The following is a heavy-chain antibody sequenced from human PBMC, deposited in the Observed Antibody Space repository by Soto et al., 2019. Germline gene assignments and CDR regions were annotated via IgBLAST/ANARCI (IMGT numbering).Heavy chain of an antibody. V-gene: IGHV1-69*01. D-gene: IGHD1-1*01. Sequence: QVQLVQSGAEVKKPGSSVTVSCKASGGTFKNYLFSWVRQAPGQGLEWMGGVFPIFGTTNYAQRFQGRVTITADASTSTVYMELSGLTSDDTAVYFCARDLEFRDGNISHFDYWGQGTLVTVSS. CDR2: VFPIFGTT. CDR3: ARDLEFRDGNISHFDY. J-gene: IGHJ4*02. CDR1: GGTFKNYL.